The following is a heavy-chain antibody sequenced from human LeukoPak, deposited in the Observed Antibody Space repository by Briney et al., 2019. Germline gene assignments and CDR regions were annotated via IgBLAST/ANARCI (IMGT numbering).Heavy chain of an antibody. CDR1: GYTSDFMKYG. V-gene: IGHV1-18*01. Sequence: AAVKISCKTSGYTSDFMKYGVAWVRQAPGQELEWMGWINPDSGHANYAQKFQDGVTMSTHTSTTTAYMELRSLRSDDTAVYYCARETYYSSRSYYMDYWGQGTLVTVSS. D-gene: IGHD3-10*01. CDR3: ARETYYSSRSYYMDY. J-gene: IGHJ4*02. CDR2: INPDSGHA.